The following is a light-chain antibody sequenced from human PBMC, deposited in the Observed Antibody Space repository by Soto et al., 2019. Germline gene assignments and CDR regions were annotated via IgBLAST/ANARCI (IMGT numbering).Light chain of an antibody. CDR2: DAS. V-gene: IGKV1-5*01. Sequence: GDRVTITCRSSQTITNWXAWXXQXPXXXPXXXIYDASSLESWVPSRFSGSGSGTEFTLTISSLQSEDFATYYCQQYKSFWTFGQGTKVDIK. CDR3: QQYKSFWT. J-gene: IGKJ1*01. CDR1: QTITNW.